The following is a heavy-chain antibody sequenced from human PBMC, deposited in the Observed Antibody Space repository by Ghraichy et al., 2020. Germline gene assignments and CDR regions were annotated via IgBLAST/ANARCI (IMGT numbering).Heavy chain of an antibody. CDR3: ARVEGPWRSVDY. Sequence: SETLSLTCTVSGGSISSYYWSWIRQPPGKGLEWIGYIYYSGSTNYNPSLKSRVTISVDTSKNQFSLKLSSVTAADTAVYYCARVEGPWRSVDYWGQGTLVTVSS. J-gene: IGHJ4*02. V-gene: IGHV4-59*01. CDR1: GGSISSYY. CDR2: IYYSGST. D-gene: IGHD1-1*01.